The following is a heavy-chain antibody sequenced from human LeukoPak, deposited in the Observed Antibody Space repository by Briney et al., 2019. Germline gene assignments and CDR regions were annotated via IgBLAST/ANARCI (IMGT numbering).Heavy chain of an antibody. D-gene: IGHD6-13*01. Sequence: PSETLSLTCAVSGGSISSGGYSWSWIRQPPGQGLEWIGYIYYSGSTYYNPSLKSRVTISVDTSKNQFSLKLSSVTAADTAVYYCARHEFWQQLVGDYWGQGTLVTVSS. J-gene: IGHJ4*02. CDR1: GGSISSGGYS. CDR3: ARHEFWQQLVGDY. V-gene: IGHV4-30-2*03. CDR2: IYYSGST.